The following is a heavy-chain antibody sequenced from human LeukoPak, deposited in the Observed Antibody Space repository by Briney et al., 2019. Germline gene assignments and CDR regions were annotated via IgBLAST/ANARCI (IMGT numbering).Heavy chain of an antibody. J-gene: IGHJ5*02. Sequence: SETLSLTCTVSGGSISSYYWSWIRQPPGKGLEWIAYIYYSGSTNYNPSLKSRVTISVDTSKNQFSLKLSSVTAADTAVYYCARYSYDILTGYPKGWFDPWGQGTLVTVSS. CDR3: ARYSYDILTGYPKGWFDP. CDR1: GGSISSYY. CDR2: IYYSGST. D-gene: IGHD3-9*01. V-gene: IGHV4-59*01.